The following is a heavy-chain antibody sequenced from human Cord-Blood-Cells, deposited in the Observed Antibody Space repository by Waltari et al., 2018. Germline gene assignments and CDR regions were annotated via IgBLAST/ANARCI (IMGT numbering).Heavy chain of an antibody. Sequence: EVQLVESGGGLVKPGGSLRLSCAASGFTFSSYSMNWVRQAPGKGLEWVSSISSSSSYRYYADSGKGRFTISRDNAKNSLYLQMNSLRAEDTAVYYCAGGYCSSTSCYDAFDIWGQGTMVTVSS. CDR3: AGGYCSSTSCYDAFDI. V-gene: IGHV3-21*01. CDR1: GFTFSSYS. CDR2: ISSSSSYR. J-gene: IGHJ3*02. D-gene: IGHD2-2*01.